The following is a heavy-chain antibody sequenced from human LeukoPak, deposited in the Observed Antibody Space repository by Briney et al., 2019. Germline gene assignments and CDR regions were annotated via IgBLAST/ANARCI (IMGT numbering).Heavy chain of an antibody. CDR1: GFTFSSYA. CDR3: AKDGGYGSGSYYPDY. D-gene: IGHD3-10*01. V-gene: IGHV3-23*01. Sequence: GGSLRLSCAASGFTFSSYAMSWVRQAPGKGLEWVSAISGGGGGTYYADSVEGRFTISRDNSKKTLYLQMNSLRAEDTAVYYCAKDGGYGSGSYYPDYWGQGTLVTVSS. J-gene: IGHJ4*02. CDR2: ISGGGGGT.